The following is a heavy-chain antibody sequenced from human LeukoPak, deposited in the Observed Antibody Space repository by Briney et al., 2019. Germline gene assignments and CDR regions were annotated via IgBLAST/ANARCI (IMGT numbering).Heavy chain of an antibody. CDR2: INPNSGGT. V-gene: IGHV1-2*02. CDR1: GYTLTGYY. Sequence: ALVKVSCKASGYTLTGYYMQWVRQAPGQGLEWMGWINPNSGGTNYAQKFQGRVTMTRDTSINKAYMELSRLRSDDTALYYCARALQVEVTSIPYLGIWGQGTMVTVSS. J-gene: IGHJ3*02. CDR3: ARALQVEVTSIPYLGI. D-gene: IGHD2-21*02.